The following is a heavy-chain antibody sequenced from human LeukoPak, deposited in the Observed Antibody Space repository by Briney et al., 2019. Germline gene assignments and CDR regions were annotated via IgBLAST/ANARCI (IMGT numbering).Heavy chain of an antibody. V-gene: IGHV4-34*01. J-gene: IGHJ4*02. D-gene: IGHD4-17*01. CDR2: INHSGST. CDR3: ARARFMTTVTTIFAY. Sequence: SETLSLTCAVYGGSFSGYYWSWIRQPPGKGLEWIGEINHSGSTNYNPSLKSRVTISVDTSKNQFSLKLSSVTAADTAVYYCARARFMTTVTTIFAYWGQGTLVTVSS. CDR1: GGSFSGYY.